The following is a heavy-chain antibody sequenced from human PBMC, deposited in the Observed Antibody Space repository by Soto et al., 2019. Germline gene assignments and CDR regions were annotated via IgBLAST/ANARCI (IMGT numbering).Heavy chain of an antibody. CDR3: ARRTTPWGVAVATYDY. CDR1: GFSLTTNGLG. D-gene: IGHD6-19*01. V-gene: IGHV2-5*02. CDR2: IYWDGDK. J-gene: IGHJ4*02. Sequence: QITLKESGPAVVKPTQTLTLTCTFSGFSLTTNGLGVGWLRQPPGRALEWLALIYWDGDKRYSPSLKNRLTITKDTSKNQVVLTVTNMDPVDTATYYCARRTTPWGVAVATYDYWGRGALVTVSS.